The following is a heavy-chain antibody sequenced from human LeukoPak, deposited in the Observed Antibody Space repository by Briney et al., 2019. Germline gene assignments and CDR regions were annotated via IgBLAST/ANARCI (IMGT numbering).Heavy chain of an antibody. J-gene: IGHJ4*02. CDR2: INTNTGNP. Sequence: GASVKVSCKASGYTFTSYAMNWVRQAPGQGLEWMGWINTNTGNPTYAQGFTGRFVFSLDTSVSTAYLQISSLKAEDTAVYYCARPVVTAASNYFDYWGQGTLVTVSS. CDR3: ARPVVTAASNYFDY. D-gene: IGHD4-23*01. CDR1: GYTFTSYA. V-gene: IGHV7-4-1*02.